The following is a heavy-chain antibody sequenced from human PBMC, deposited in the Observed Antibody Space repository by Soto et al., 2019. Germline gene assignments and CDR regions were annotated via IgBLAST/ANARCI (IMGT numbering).Heavy chain of an antibody. CDR3: ARVGLRYCSSTSCYKGAYNWFDP. CDR2: INHSGST. CDR1: GGSFSGYY. Sequence: QVQLQQWGAGLLKPSETLSLTCAAYGGSFSGYYWSWIRQPPGKGLEWIGEINHSGSTNYNPSLKSRVTISVDTSKNQFSLKLSSVTAADTAVYYCARVGLRYCSSTSCYKGAYNWFDPWGQGTLVTVSS. D-gene: IGHD2-2*02. J-gene: IGHJ5*02. V-gene: IGHV4-34*01.